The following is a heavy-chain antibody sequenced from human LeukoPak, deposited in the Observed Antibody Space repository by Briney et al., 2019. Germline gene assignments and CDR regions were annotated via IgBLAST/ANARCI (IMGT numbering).Heavy chain of an antibody. CDR3: TNGGPYVRSDLSW. CDR1: GFTVSSNY. J-gene: IGHJ4*02. Sequence: GGSLRLSCAASGFTVSSNYMSWVRQAPGKGLEWVSAISGSGGSTYYADSVKGRFTISRDNSKNTLYLQMNSLRAEDTAVYYCTNGGPYVRSDLSWWGQGTLVTVAS. D-gene: IGHD2-21*02. V-gene: IGHV3-23*01. CDR2: ISGSGGST.